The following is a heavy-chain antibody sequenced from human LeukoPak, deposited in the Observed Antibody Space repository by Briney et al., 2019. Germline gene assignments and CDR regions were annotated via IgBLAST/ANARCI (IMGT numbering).Heavy chain of an antibody. CDR1: GGSISSGGYY. V-gene: IGHV4-31*03. Sequence: PSETLSLTCTVSGGSISSGGYYWSWIRQHPGKGLEWIGYIYYSGSTYYNPSLKSRVTISVDTSKNQFSLKLSSVTAADTAVYYCARGITMVRGVIAPNLDYWGQGTLVTVSS. CDR2: IYYSGST. D-gene: IGHD3-10*01. J-gene: IGHJ4*02. CDR3: ARGITMVRGVIAPNLDY.